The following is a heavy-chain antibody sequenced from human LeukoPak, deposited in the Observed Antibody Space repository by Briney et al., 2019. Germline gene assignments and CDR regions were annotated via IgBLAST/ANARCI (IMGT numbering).Heavy chain of an antibody. J-gene: IGHJ4*02. CDR3: ARGVRGVLTYFDY. V-gene: IGHV1-18*01. CDR1: GYTFTMYG. CDR2: IGANHGNT. D-gene: IGHD3-10*01. Sequence: ASVKVSCKASGYTFTMYGITWVRQAPGQGLEWMGWIGANHGNTNYAQNLQGRVTMTTDTSTGTAYMELRSLTSDDTAIYYCARGVRGVLTYFDYWGQGTLVSVSS.